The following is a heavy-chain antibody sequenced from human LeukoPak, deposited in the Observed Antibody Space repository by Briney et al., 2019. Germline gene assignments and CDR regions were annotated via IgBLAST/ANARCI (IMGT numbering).Heavy chain of an antibody. Sequence: ASVKVSCKASGYTFTGYYMHWVRQAPGQRLEWMGWINPNSGGTSPAQNFQGRVTMTRDTSISTAYMELSRLRSDDTAVYYCAREGDWGSAYPDYWGQGTLVTVSS. J-gene: IGHJ4*02. CDR1: GYTFTGYY. V-gene: IGHV1-2*02. CDR3: AREGDWGSAYPDY. CDR2: INPNSGGT. D-gene: IGHD7-27*01.